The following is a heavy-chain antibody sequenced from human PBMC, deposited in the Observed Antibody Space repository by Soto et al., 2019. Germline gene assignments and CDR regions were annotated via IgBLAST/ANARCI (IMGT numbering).Heavy chain of an antibody. D-gene: IGHD5-18*01. Sequence: EVQLLESGGGSIQPGGSLRLSCAASGFTFSSYAMSWVRQAPGKGLEWVSAISDNGGSTYYADSVKGRFTISRDNSKNTLYLQMNSLRAEDMAVYYCAKAWNSYGTTLDYCGQGTLVTVSS. CDR3: AKAWNSYGTTLDY. CDR2: ISDNGGST. CDR1: GFTFSSYA. V-gene: IGHV3-23*01. J-gene: IGHJ4*02.